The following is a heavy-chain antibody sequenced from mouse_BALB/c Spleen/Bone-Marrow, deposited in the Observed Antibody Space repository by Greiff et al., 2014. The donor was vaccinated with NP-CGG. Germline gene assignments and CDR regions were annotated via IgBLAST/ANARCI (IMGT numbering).Heavy chain of an antibody. D-gene: IGHD2-12*01. CDR1: GYTFTEYI. CDR2: FFPGSGFI. Sequence: QVQLQQPGAELVKPGASVKVACKASGYTFTEYIIHWIKQRSGQGLEWIGWFFPGSGFIKYNEKVKDKASLTADKSSSTVYMELSRLTSEDSAVYFCARHEDLDIRRRLGAMDYWGQGTSATVSS. V-gene: IGHV1-62-2*01. CDR3: ARHEDLDIRRRLGAMDY. J-gene: IGHJ4*01.